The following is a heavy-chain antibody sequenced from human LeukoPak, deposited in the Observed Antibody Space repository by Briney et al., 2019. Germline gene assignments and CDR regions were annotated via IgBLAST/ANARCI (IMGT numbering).Heavy chain of an antibody. CDR3: ARSYYDFWSGLVWFDP. J-gene: IGHJ5*02. CDR1: GGSISSYY. CDR2: IYYSGST. V-gene: IGHV4-59*08. D-gene: IGHD3-3*01. Sequence: SGTLSLTCTVSGGSISSYYWSWIRQPPGKGLEWIGYIYYSGSTNYNPSLKSRVTISVDTSKNQFSLKLSSVTAADTAVYYCARSYYDFWSGLVWFDPWGQGTLVTVSS.